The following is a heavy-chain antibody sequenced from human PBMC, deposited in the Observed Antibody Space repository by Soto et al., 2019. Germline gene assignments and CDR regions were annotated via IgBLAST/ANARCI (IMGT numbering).Heavy chain of an antibody. V-gene: IGHV4-31*03. CDR3: ARDLRMGEWFGEYYYYGMDV. D-gene: IGHD3-10*01. J-gene: IGHJ6*02. CDR1: SGSISSGTYY. CDR2: IYNSGSS. Sequence: QVQLQESGPGLVRPSQTLTLTCTVSSGSISSGTYYWSWIRQHPGKGLEWRGHIYNSGSSYYNPTIKSRVTISVDTSKKQVSLRLSSVTAADTAVYYCARDLRMGEWFGEYYYYGMDVWGQGTTVTVSS.